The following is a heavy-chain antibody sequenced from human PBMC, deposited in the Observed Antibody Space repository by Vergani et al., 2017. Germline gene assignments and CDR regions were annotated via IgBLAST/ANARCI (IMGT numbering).Heavy chain of an antibody. CDR2: IYPGDSDT. D-gene: IGHD3-3*01. CDR3: ARHRSYYDFWSCRKGYYYYMDV. V-gene: IGHV5-51*01. Sequence: EVQLVQSGAEVKKPGESLKISCKGSGYSFTSYWIGAVRQMPGKGLEWMGIIYPGDSDTRYSPSFQGQVTISADKSLSTAYLQWSSLKASDTAMYYCARHRSYYDFWSCRKGYYYYMDVWGKXT. CDR1: GYSFTSYW. J-gene: IGHJ6*03.